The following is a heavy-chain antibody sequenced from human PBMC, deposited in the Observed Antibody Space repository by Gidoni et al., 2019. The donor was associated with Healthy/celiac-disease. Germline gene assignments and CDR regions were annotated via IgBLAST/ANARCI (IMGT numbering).Heavy chain of an antibody. CDR1: GFSLSTSGVG. CDR3: AHSSAAVRDIVVVAARGYFDY. Sequence: QITLKESGPTLVKPTQTLTLTCTFSGFSLSTSGVGVGWIRQPPGKALEWLALIYWNDDKRYSPSRKSRLTITKDTSKNQVVLTMTNMDPVDTATYYCAHSSAAVRDIVVVAARGYFDYWGQGTLVTVSS. D-gene: IGHD2-15*01. CDR2: IYWNDDK. V-gene: IGHV2-5*01. J-gene: IGHJ4*02.